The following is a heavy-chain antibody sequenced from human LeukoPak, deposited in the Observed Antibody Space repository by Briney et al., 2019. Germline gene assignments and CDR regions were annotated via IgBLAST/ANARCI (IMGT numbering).Heavy chain of an antibody. CDR3: ARSGRRLFGVLIPLSFDY. V-gene: IGHV1-69*05. J-gene: IGHJ4*02. CDR1: GGTFSSYA. D-gene: IGHD3-3*01. Sequence: SVKVSCKASGGTFSSYAISWVRQAPGQGLEWMGGIIPIFGTPNYAQKFQGRVTMTRDMSTSTVYMELSSLRSDDTAVYYCARSGRRLFGVLIPLSFDYWGEGTPDTVSS. CDR2: IIPIFGTP.